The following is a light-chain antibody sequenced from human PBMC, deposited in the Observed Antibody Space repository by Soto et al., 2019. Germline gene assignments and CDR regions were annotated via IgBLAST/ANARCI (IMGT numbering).Light chain of an antibody. V-gene: IGKV3-15*01. CDR3: HQYNNWRGT. J-gene: IGKJ1*01. CDR1: QGVSRT. Sequence: EIVMTQSPATLSVSPGERATLSCRASQGVSRTLAWYQQKPGQAPRLLIYGASTRATGIPARFSGSGSGTEFTLTISSLQSEDFAIYYCHQYNNWRGTFGQGTKVEVK. CDR2: GAS.